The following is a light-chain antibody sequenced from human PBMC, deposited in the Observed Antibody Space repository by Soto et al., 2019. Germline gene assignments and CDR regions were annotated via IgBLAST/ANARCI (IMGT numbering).Light chain of an antibody. CDR3: SSYTSSSTRV. Sequence: QSALTQPASVSGSPGQSITISCTGASSDVSVYNYVSWYQQHPGKAPKLMIYDVTNRPSGVSNRFSGSKSGNTASLTISGLQAEDEADYYCSSYTSSSTRVFGGGTKLTVL. CDR2: DVT. V-gene: IGLV2-14*01. CDR1: SSDVSVYNY. J-gene: IGLJ2*01.